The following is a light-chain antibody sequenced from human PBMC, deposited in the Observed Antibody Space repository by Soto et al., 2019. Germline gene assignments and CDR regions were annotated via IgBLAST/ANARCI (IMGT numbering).Light chain of an antibody. J-gene: IGKJ4*01. Sequence: DIQLTQSPSFLSASLGDRVTITCRASQGISSYLAWYQQKPGIAPMLLIYAASTLQSGIPSRFSGSGSGTEFPIIISRLLPEVFATYYWQHVKSYPLTFGGGTKLEIK. CDR1: QGISSY. CDR2: AAS. CDR3: QHVKSYPLT. V-gene: IGKV1-9*01.